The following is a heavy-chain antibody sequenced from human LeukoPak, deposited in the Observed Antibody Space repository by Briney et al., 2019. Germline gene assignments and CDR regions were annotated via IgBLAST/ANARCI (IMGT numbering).Heavy chain of an antibody. Sequence: PSETLSLTCAVSGGSISSSNWWSWVRQPPGKGLEWIGEIYHSGSTNYNPSLKSRVTISVDKSKNQFSLKLSSVTAADTAVYYCARGRLTGAFTRPPDYWGQGTLVTVSS. J-gene: IGHJ4*02. D-gene: IGHD7-27*01. CDR2: IYHSGST. CDR1: GGSISSSNW. V-gene: IGHV4-4*02. CDR3: ARGRLTGAFTRPPDY.